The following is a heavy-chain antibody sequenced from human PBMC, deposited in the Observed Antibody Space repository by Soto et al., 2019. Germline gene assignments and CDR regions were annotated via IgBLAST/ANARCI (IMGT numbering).Heavy chain of an antibody. CDR2: ITSSTSYI. D-gene: IGHD1-26*01. V-gene: IGHV3-21*01. J-gene: IGHJ4*02. Sequence: GGSLRLSCAASGFTFSSYTMNWVRQAPGKGLEWVSSITSSTSYIYYADSVKGRFTISRDNAKNSLYLQMNSLRAEDTAVYYCARDGWVDYWGQGTLVTVSS. CDR1: GFTFSSYT. CDR3: ARDGWVDY.